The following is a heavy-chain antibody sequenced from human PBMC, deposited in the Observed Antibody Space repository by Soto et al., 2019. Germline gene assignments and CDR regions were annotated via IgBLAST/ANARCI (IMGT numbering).Heavy chain of an antibody. V-gene: IGHV3-23*01. CDR3: AKDLREYSSSSYYYYYYMDV. D-gene: IGHD6-6*01. CDR2: ISGSGGST. Sequence: GGSLRLSCAASGFTFSSYAMSWVHQAPGKGLEWVSAISGSGGSTYYADSVKGRFTISRDNSKNTLYLQMNSLRAEDTAVYYCAKDLREYSSSSYYYYYYMDVWGKGTTVTVSS. J-gene: IGHJ6*03. CDR1: GFTFSSYA.